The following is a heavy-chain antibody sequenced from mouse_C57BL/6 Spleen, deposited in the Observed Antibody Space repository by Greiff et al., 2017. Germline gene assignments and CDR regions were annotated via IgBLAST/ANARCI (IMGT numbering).Heavy chain of an antibody. D-gene: IGHD4-1*01. CDR3: ARHGTSYFDY. CDR2: ISSGGSYT. Sequence: DVQLVESGGDLVKPGGSLKLSCAASGFTFSSYGMSWVRQTPDKRLEWVATISSGGSYTYYPDSVKGRFTISRDNAKNTLYLQMSSLKSEDTAMYYCARHGTSYFDYWGQGTTLTVSS. CDR1: GFTFSSYG. V-gene: IGHV5-6*01. J-gene: IGHJ2*01.